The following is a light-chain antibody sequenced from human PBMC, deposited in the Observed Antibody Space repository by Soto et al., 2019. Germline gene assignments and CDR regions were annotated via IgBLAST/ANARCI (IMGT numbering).Light chain of an antibody. V-gene: IGLV2-14*01. CDR1: SSDLTYNS. Sequence: QSALTQPASVSGSLGQSISISCTEDSSDLTYNSVSWYQHHPHKAPKLIIYDVSYRPSGVSDRFSGSKSGNTASLTISGLQAEDEADYYCTAYTNAATFVFGTGTKLTVL. J-gene: IGLJ1*01. CDR3: TAYTNAATFV. CDR2: DVS.